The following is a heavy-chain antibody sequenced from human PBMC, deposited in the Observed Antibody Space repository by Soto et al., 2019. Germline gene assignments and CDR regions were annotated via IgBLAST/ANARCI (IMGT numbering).Heavy chain of an antibody. Sequence: GGSLRLSCAASGFTFNSYGIHWVRQAPGKGLEWVAVISHDGSKTNYADSVKGRVTISRDNSKDTVYLQMNSLRGEDTAVYYCAKDGAIAAADYFLDYWGQGSLVTVSS. V-gene: IGHV3-30*18. CDR2: ISHDGSKT. J-gene: IGHJ4*02. CDR1: GFTFNSYG. CDR3: AKDGAIAAADYFLDY. D-gene: IGHD6-13*01.